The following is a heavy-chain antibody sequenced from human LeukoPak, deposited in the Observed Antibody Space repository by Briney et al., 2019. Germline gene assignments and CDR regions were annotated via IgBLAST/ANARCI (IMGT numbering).Heavy chain of an antibody. J-gene: IGHJ4*02. CDR2: INSDGSST. D-gene: IGHD3-22*01. CDR3: ARVENYYDSSGYYYSYFDY. Sequence: GGSLRLSCAASGFTFSSYWMHWVRQAPGKGLVWVSRINSDGSSTSYADSVKGRFTISRDNAKNTLYLQMNSLRAEDTAVYYCARVENYYDSSGYYYSYFDYWGQGTLVTVSS. CDR1: GFTFSSYW. V-gene: IGHV3-74*01.